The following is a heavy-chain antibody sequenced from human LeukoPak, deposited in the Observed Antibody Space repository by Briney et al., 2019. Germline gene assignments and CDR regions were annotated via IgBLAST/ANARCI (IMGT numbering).Heavy chain of an antibody. J-gene: IGHJ4*02. CDR1: GYTFTSYG. CDR3: ASVYYDYVWGSYRYTLSY. CDR2: ISAYNGNT. Sequence: GASVKVSCKASGYTFTSYGISWVRQAPGQRLEWMGWISAYNGNTNYAQKLQGRVTMTTDTSTSTAYMELRSLRSDDTAVYYCASVYYDYVWGSYRYTLSYWGQGTLVTVSS. D-gene: IGHD3-16*02. V-gene: IGHV1-18*01.